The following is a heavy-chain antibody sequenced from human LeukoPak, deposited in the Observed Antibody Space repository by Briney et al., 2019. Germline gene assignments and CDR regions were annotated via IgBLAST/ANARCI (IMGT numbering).Heavy chain of an antibody. J-gene: IGHJ4*02. CDR1: GFTFSSYA. CDR2: ISGSGGST. Sequence: GGSLRLSCAASGFTFSSYAMSWVRQAPGKGLEWVAAISGSGGSTYYADSVTGRFTISGDNSQNTLSLQMHSLRAEDTAVYYCPRNYGSGSQAFCDYWGQGTLVTVSA. D-gene: IGHD3-10*01. CDR3: PRNYGSGSQAFCDY. V-gene: IGHV3-23*01.